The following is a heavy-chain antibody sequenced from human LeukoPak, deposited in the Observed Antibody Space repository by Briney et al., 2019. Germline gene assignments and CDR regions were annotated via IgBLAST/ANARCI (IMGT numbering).Heavy chain of an antibody. J-gene: IGHJ4*02. CDR1: GFTFDDYG. Sequence: GGSLRLSCAASGFTFDDYGMSWVRQAPGKGLEWVSGINWNGGSTGYADSVKGRFTISRDNAKNSLYLQMDSLRAEDTALYHCARGSSDSSGYYLDYWGQGTLVTVSS. CDR3: ARGSSDSSGYYLDY. CDR2: INWNGGST. V-gene: IGHV3-20*01. D-gene: IGHD3-22*01.